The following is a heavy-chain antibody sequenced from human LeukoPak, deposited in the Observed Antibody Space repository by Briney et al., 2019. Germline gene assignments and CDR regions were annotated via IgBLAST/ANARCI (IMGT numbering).Heavy chain of an antibody. J-gene: IGHJ2*01. D-gene: IGHD3-3*01. CDR3: ARLKFFGVAPYFDL. Sequence: SETLSLTCTVSGGSISSSSYYWGWIRQPPGKGLEWIGSIYYSGSTYYNPSLKSRVTISVDTSKNQFSLKLSSVTAADTAVYYCARLKFFGVAPYFDLWGRGTLVTVSS. CDR2: IYYSGST. V-gene: IGHV4-39*01. CDR1: GGSISSSSYY.